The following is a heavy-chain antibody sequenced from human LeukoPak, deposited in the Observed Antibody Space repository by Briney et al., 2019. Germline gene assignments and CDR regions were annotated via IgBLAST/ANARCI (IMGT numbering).Heavy chain of an antibody. CDR2: ICYDGSNK. CDR3: ARNTYYYDSSGYYRVDAFDI. Sequence: PGKTLRLSCAVSGVTFSSYGMHWVRQAPGQGLELLGVICYDGSNKYYAGSVKSRFTISRDNSKNTLYLQMNSLTAEDTAVYYCARNTYYYDSSGYYRVDAFDIWGQGTMVTVSS. CDR1: GVTFSSYG. D-gene: IGHD3-22*01. V-gene: IGHV3-33*01. J-gene: IGHJ3*02.